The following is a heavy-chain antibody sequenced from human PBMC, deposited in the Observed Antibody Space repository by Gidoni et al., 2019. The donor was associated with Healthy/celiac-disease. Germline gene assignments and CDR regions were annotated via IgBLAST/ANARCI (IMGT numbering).Heavy chain of an antibody. CDR3: ARQDGIAAAGTVMWDY. J-gene: IGHJ4*02. D-gene: IGHD6-13*01. CDR1: GGSISSSSYY. CDR2: IYYSGST. V-gene: IGHV4-39*01. Sequence: QLQLQESGAGLVKPSATLSLTCTVSGGSISSSSYYWGWIRQPPGKGLEWIGSIYYSGSTYYNPTIKSRVTISVDTSKNQFSLKLSSVTAADTAVYYCARQDGIAAAGTVMWDYWGQGTLVTVSS.